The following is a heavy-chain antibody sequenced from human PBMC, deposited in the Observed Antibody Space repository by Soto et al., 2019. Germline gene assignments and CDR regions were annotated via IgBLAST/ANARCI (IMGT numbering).Heavy chain of an antibody. V-gene: IGHV1-3*01. Sequence: QVQLVQSGAEVKKPGASVKVSCKASGYTFTSYAMHWVRQAPGQRFEWMGWINAGNGNTKYSHKFQGRVTITRDTSASTAYMELSSLRAEDTAVYYCARDMGFGLSDYWGQGTLVTVSS. J-gene: IGHJ4*02. D-gene: IGHD3-10*01. CDR3: ARDMGFGLSDY. CDR2: INAGNGNT. CDR1: GYTFTSYA.